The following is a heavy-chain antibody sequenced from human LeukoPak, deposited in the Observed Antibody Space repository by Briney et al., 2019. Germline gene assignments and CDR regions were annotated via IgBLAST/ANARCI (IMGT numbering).Heavy chain of an antibody. CDR2: IGTAGDT. CDR1: GFTFSSYD. V-gene: IGHV3-13*01. CDR3: ARESRTGYMDV. J-gene: IGHJ6*03. Sequence: PGGSLRLSCAASGFTFSSYDMHWVRQATGKGLEWVSAIGTAGDTYYPGSVKGRFTISRENAKNSLYLQMNSLRAGDTAVYYCARESRTGYMDVWGKGTTVTISS.